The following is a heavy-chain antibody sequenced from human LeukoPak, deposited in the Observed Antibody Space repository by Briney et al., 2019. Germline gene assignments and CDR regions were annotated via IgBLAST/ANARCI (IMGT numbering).Heavy chain of an antibody. V-gene: IGHV3-33*01. J-gene: IGHJ4*02. CDR3: ARSLTIFGVVIGPFDY. CDR1: GFTFSSYG. CDR2: IWYDGSNK. D-gene: IGHD3-3*01. Sequence: GGSLRLSCAASGFTFSSYGMHWVRQAPGKGLEWVAVIWYDGSNKYYADSVKGRFTISRDNSKNTLYLQMNSLRAEDTAVYYCARSLTIFGVVIGPFDYWGQGTLVTVSS.